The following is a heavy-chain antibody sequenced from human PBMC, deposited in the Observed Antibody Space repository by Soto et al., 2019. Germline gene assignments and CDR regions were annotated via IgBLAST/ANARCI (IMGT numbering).Heavy chain of an antibody. CDR2: IYYSGST. J-gene: IGHJ5*02. CDR1: GGSISSGGYY. CDR3: AREAGENCSGGSCYSFSRLDP. Sequence: LSLTCTVSGGSISSGGYYWSWIRQHPGKGLEWIGYIYYSGSTYYNPSLKSRVTISVDTSKNQFSLKLSSVTAAGTAVYYCAREAGENCSGGSCYSFSRLDPCGQGTLVTVSS. D-gene: IGHD2-15*01. V-gene: IGHV4-31*03.